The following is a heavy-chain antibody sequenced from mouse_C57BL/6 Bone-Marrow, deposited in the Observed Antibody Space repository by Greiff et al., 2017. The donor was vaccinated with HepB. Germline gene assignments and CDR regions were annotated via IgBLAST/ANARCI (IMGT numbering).Heavy chain of an antibody. D-gene: IGHD2-2*01. CDR3: ARGGYGYDDEAWFAY. Sequence: EVKLVESGGGLVKPGGSLKLSCAASGFTFSSYAMSWVRQTPEKRLEWVATISDGGSYTYYPDNVKGRFTISRDNAKNNLYLQMSHLKSEDTAMYYCARGGYGYDDEAWFAYWGQGTLVTVSA. CDR2: ISDGGSYT. J-gene: IGHJ3*01. V-gene: IGHV5-4*03. CDR1: GFTFSSYA.